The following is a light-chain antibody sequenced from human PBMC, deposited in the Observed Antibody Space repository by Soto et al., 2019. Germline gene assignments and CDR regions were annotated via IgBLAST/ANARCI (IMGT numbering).Light chain of an antibody. V-gene: IGKV3-20*01. CDR2: RAS. J-gene: IGKJ1*01. CDR3: QQYKKWPRT. CDR1: QSVSSSY. Sequence: EMVLTQSPGPLSLSPGERATLSCRASQSVSSSYLAWYQQKPGQAPKVLIYRASSRATGIPDRFSGSGSGTDFTLTISSLQSEDFAVYYCQQYKKWPRTFGHGTKVDIK.